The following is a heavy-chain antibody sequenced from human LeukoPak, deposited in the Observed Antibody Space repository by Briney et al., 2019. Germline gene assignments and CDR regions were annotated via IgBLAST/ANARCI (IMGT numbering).Heavy chain of an antibody. CDR2: IKQDGSEK. CDR3: ARHPLGGYSYGYYFDY. V-gene: IGHV3-7*01. Sequence: PGGSLRLSCAASGFTFSSYWVSWVRQAPGKGLGWVANIKQDGSEKYYVDSVKGRFTISRDNAKNSLYLQMNSLRAEDTAVYYCARHPLGGYSYGYYFDYWGQGTLATVSS. D-gene: IGHD5-18*01. J-gene: IGHJ4*02. CDR1: GFTFSSYW.